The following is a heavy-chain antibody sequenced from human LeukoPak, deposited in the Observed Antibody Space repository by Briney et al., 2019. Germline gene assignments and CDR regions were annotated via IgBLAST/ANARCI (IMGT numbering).Heavy chain of an antibody. CDR1: GYTFTSYA. V-gene: IGHV7-4-1*02. CDR2: INTNTGNP. J-gene: IGHJ4*02. CDR3: ASQPYYDFWSGYWTPFDY. Sequence: ASVKVSCKASGYTFTSYAMNWVRQAPGQGLEWMGWINTNTGNPTYAQGFTGRFVFSLDTSVSTAYLQISSLKAEDTAVYYCASQPYYDFWSGYWTPFDYWGQGTLVTVSS. D-gene: IGHD3-3*01.